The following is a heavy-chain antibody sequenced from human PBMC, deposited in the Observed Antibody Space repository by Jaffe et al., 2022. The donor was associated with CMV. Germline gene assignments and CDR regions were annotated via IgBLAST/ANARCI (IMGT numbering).Heavy chain of an antibody. CDR3: AREPQLYYYDSSGPGSVYYYGMDV. CDR2: IWYDGSNK. CDR1: GFTFSSYG. D-gene: IGHD3-22*01. J-gene: IGHJ6*02. V-gene: IGHV3-33*01. Sequence: QVQLVESGGGVVQPGRSLRLSCAASGFTFSSYGMHWVRQAPGKGLEWVAVIWYDGSNKYYADSVKGRFTISRDNSKNTLYLQMNSLRAEDTAVYYCAREPQLYYYDSSGPGSVYYYGMDVWGQGTTVTVSS.